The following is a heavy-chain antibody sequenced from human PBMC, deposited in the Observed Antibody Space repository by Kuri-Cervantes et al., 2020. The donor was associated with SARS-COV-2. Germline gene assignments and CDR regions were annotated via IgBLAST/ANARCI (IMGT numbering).Heavy chain of an antibody. D-gene: IGHD3-16*01. J-gene: IGHJ5*02. V-gene: IGHV3-7*03. CDR1: GFTFSSYW. Sequence: GESLKISCAASGFTFSSYWMSWVRQAPGKGLEWVANIKQDGSEKYYVDSVKGRFTTSRDNAKNSLYLQMNSLRAEDTAVYYCARDYSDYVWGTYNWFDPWGQGTLVTVSS. CDR2: IKQDGSEK. CDR3: ARDYSDYVWGTYNWFDP.